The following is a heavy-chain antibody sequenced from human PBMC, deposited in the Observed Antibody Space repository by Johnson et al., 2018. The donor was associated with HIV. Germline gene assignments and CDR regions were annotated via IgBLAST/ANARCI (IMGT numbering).Heavy chain of an antibody. V-gene: IGHV3-11*04. CDR1: GFTVSSYY. CDR2: ISSSGSTI. CDR3: ARDFGLGSPSFVI. J-gene: IGHJ3*02. Sequence: VEPGGSLRLSCAASGFTVSSYYMSWVRQAPGKGLEWVSAISSSGSTIYYADSVKGRFTISRDNAKNSLYLQMNSLRAEDTAVYYCARDFGLGSPSFVIWGQGTMVTVSS. D-gene: IGHD3/OR15-3a*01.